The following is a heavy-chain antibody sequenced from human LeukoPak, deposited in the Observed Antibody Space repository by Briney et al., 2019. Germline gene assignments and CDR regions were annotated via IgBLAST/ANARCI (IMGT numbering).Heavy chain of an antibody. J-gene: IGHJ4*02. V-gene: IGHV4-59*01. D-gene: IGHD7-27*01. CDR3: ARRANWENYFDS. CDR1: GASLSTYY. Sequence: SETLSLTCTVSGASLSTYYWNWIRQPPGKGLEWIGYIYDSGTTNYNPSLKSRVTISADTSKNQFSLKLSSVTAADTAVYYCARRANWENYFDSGGQGTLVTVSS. CDR2: IYDSGTT.